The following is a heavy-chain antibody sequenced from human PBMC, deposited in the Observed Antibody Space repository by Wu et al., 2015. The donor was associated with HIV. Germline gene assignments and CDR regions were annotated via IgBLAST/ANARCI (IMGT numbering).Heavy chain of an antibody. V-gene: IGHV1-69*05. J-gene: IGHJ6*02. CDR1: GDGFTSYA. Sequence: QAQLVQSGAEVKKPGSSVKVTCKASGDGFTSYAVSRVRQAPGEGLEWMGGINPLFGTVKPVEKFQDRVTFSTDEFKTTVYMELRSLRSEDSAVYYCARNTDSVATSLYSLGVWGQGTTITVSS. D-gene: IGHD5-12*01. CDR3: ARNTDSVATSLYSLGV. CDR2: INPLFGTV.